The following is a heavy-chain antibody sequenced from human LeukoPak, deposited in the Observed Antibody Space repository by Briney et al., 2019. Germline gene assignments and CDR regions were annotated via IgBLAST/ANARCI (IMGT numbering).Heavy chain of an antibody. J-gene: IGHJ5*02. CDR2: IYYSGST. CDR3: ARLKGRVYSSGWSWFDP. V-gene: IGHV4-39*01. D-gene: IGHD6-19*01. CDR1: GGSISSSKYY. Sequence: SETLSLTCTVSGGSISSSKYYWGWIRQPPGRGLEWIGSIYYSGSTYYNPSLKSRVTISVDTSKNQFSLKLSSVTAADTAVYYCARLKGRVYSSGWSWFDPWGQGTLVTVSS.